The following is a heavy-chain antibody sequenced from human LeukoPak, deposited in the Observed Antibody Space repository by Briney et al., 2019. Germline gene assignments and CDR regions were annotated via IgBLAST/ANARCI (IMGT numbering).Heavy chain of an antibody. CDR1: GFTFSSYA. CDR2: ISGSGGST. J-gene: IGHJ4*02. V-gene: IGHV3-23*01. CDR3: ARGDGYNPTGSDY. D-gene: IGHD5-24*01. Sequence: GGSLRLSCAASGFTFSSYAMSWVRQAPGKGLEWVSAISGSGGSTYYADSVKGRFTISRDNSKNTLYLQMNSLRAEDTAVYYCARGDGYNPTGSDYWGQGTLVTVSS.